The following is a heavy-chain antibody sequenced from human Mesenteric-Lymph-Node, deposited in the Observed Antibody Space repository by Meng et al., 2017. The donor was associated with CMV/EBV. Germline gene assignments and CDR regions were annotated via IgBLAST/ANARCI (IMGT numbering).Heavy chain of an antibody. CDR2: ISSSSSTI. J-gene: IGHJ5*02. CDR3: TAFDIVVVPAAIGL. V-gene: IGHV3-48*04. D-gene: IGHD2-2*01. CDR1: GFTFSSYS. Sequence: GESLKISCAASGFTFSSYSMNWVRQAPGKGLKWVSYISSSSSTIYYADSVKGRFTISRDNAKNSLYLQMNSLRAEDTAVYYCTAFDIVVVPAAIGLWGQGTLVTVSS.